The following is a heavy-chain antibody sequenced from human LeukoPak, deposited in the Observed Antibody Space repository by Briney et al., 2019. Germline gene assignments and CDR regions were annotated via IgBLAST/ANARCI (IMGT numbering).Heavy chain of an antibody. Sequence: GGSPRLSCAASGFTFSSYAMSWVRQAPGKGLEWVSAISGGGGSTNYADSVKGRFTVSRDNSKNTLYLLLNSLRAEETAVYYCAKASRIIGTIDYWGQGTLVTVSS. CDR3: AKASRIIGTIDY. CDR1: GFTFSSYA. D-gene: IGHD1/OR15-1a*01. J-gene: IGHJ4*02. V-gene: IGHV3-23*01. CDR2: ISGGGGST.